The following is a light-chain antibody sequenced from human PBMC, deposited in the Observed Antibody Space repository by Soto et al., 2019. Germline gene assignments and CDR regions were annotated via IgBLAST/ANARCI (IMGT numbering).Light chain of an antibody. CDR2: GAS. Sequence: EIVMTQSPATLSVSPGERATLSCRASQSVSSNLAWYQQKPGQAPRLLIYGASTRATGIPARFSGSGSGTEFTLTISRLQSEDFAVYYCQQYNNWHPWTFGQGPKVEIK. J-gene: IGKJ1*01. V-gene: IGKV3-15*01. CDR1: QSVSSN. CDR3: QQYNNWHPWT.